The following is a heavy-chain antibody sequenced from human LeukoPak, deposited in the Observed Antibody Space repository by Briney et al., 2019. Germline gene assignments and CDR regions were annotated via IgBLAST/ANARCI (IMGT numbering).Heavy chain of an antibody. CDR2: IIPIFGTA. J-gene: IGHJ4*02. CDR1: GGTFSSYA. D-gene: IGHD3-22*01. Sequence: ASVKVSCKASGGTFSSYAISWVRQAPGQGLEWMGGIIPIFGTANYAQKFQGRVTITADESTSTAYMELSSLRSEDTAVYYCARDRCDSSGYYLPLFWGQGTLVTVSS. V-gene: IGHV1-69*13. CDR3: ARDRCDSSGYYLPLF.